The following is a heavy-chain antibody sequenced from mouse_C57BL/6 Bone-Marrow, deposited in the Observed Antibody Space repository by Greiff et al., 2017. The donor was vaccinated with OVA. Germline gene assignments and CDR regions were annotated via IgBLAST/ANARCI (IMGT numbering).Heavy chain of an antibody. Sequence: EVQLQQSGPELVKPGASVKISCKASGYTFTDYYMNWVKQSHGKSLEWIGDINPNTGGTSYNQKFKGKATLTVDKSSSTAYMELRSLTSEDSAVYYCARSDGYYGSSYYWYFDVWGTGTTVTVSS. J-gene: IGHJ1*03. V-gene: IGHV1-26*01. D-gene: IGHD1-1*01. CDR3: ARSDGYYGSSYYWYFDV. CDR1: GYTFTDYY. CDR2: INPNTGGT.